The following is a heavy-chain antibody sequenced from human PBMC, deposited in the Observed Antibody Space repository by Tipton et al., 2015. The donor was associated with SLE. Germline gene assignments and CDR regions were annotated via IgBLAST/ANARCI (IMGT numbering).Heavy chain of an antibody. V-gene: IGHV4-59*08. CDR2: IYYTGST. J-gene: IGHJ3*02. CDR3: ARHMWFTEVFPVDSFDI. D-gene: IGHD2-21*01. Sequence: TLSLTCTISGVSISRHYWNWIRQPPGKGLEWIGYIYYTGSTRYNPSLESRVTISVDTSKNHLSLKLTSVTATDTAVYYCARHMWFTEVFPVDSFDIWGQGTKVTVSS. CDR1: GVSISRHY.